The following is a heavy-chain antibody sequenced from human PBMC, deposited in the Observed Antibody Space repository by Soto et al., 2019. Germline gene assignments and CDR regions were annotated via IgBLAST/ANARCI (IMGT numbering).Heavy chain of an antibody. J-gene: IGHJ6*02. Sequence: GGSLRLSCAASGFTFSSYGMHWVRQAPGKGLEWVAVIWYDGSNKYYADSVKGRFTISRDNSKNTLYLQMNSLRDEDTAVYYCARDQAYDSSGYYPFYYYYGMDVWGQGTTVTVSS. CDR3: ARDQAYDSSGYYPFYYYYGMDV. CDR2: IWYDGSNK. D-gene: IGHD3-22*01. CDR1: GFTFSSYG. V-gene: IGHV3-33*01.